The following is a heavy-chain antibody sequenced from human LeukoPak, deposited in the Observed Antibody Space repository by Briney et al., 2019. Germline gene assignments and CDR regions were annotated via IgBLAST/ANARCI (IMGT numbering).Heavy chain of an antibody. CDR1: GFTFSSYA. CDR3: ARILHSGAYYDILYY. CDR2: ISGSGGST. D-gene: IGHD3-9*01. J-gene: IGHJ4*02. V-gene: IGHV3-23*01. Sequence: GGSLRLSCAASGFTFSSYAMSWVRQAPGKGLEWVSAISGSGGSTYYADSVKGRFTISRDNSKNTLYLQMNSLRAEDTAVYYCARILHSGAYYDILYYWGQGTLVTVSS.